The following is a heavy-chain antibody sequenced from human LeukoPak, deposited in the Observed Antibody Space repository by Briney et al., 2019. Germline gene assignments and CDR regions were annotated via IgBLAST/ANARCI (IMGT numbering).Heavy chain of an antibody. CDR3: ARVTRGSSSALDYFDY. CDR2: IIPIFGTA. J-gene: IGHJ4*02. V-gene: IGHV1-69*05. D-gene: IGHD6-6*01. CDR1: GGTFSSYA. Sequence: SVTVSCKASGGTFSSYAISWVRQAPGQGLEWMGGIIPIFGTANYAQKFQGRVTITTDESTSTAYMELSSLRSEDTAVYYCARVTRGSSSALDYFDYWGQGTLVTVSS.